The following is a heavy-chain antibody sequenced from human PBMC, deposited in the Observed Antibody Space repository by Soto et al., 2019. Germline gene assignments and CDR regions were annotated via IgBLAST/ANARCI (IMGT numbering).Heavy chain of an antibody. CDR2: ISGSGDST. D-gene: IGHD1-26*01. V-gene: IGHV3-23*01. Sequence: EVQLLESGGGLVQPGGSLRLSCAASGFTFSNDAMNWVRQAPVKGLEWVSVISGSGDSTYHADSVKGRFTISRDNSKNTLYLQLNSLRAEDTAVYYCPRRGSGSYYDYWGQGTLVTVSS. J-gene: IGHJ4*02. CDR1: GFTFSNDA. CDR3: PRRGSGSYYDY.